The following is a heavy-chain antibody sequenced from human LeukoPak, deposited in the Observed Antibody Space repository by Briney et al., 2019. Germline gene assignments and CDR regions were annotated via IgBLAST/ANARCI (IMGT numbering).Heavy chain of an antibody. Sequence: GGSLRLSCAASGFTFSSYGMHWLRQAPGKGLEWVAVIWYDGSNKYYADSVKGRFTISRDNSKNTLYLQMNSLRAEDTAVYYCAKPGSSSTFDYWGQGTLVTVSS. V-gene: IGHV3-33*06. CDR2: IWYDGSNK. CDR3: AKPGSSSTFDY. D-gene: IGHD6-6*01. J-gene: IGHJ4*02. CDR1: GFTFSSYG.